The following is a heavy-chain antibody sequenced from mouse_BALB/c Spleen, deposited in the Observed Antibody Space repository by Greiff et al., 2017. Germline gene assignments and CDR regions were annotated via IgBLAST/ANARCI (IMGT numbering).Heavy chain of an antibody. V-gene: IGHV5-4*02. D-gene: IGHD2-3*01. Sequence: EVQVVESGGGLVKPGGSLKLSCAASGFTFSDYYMYWVRQTPEKRLEWVATISDGGSYTYYPDSVKGRFTISRDNAKNNLYLQMSSLKSEDTAMYYCAREEGLYDGYPYAMDYWGQGTSVTVSS. CDR3: AREEGLYDGYPYAMDY. CDR1: GFTFSDYY. CDR2: ISDGGSYT. J-gene: IGHJ4*01.